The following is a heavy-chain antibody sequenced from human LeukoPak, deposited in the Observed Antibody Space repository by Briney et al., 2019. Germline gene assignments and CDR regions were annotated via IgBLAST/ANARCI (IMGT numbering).Heavy chain of an antibody. D-gene: IGHD3-22*01. CDR3: ASGYYDSSGYYYLFDY. Sequence: SVKVSCKASGGTFSSYAISWVRQAPGQGLEWMGGIIPTFGTANYAQKFQGRVTITADESTSTAYMELSSLRSEDTAVYYCASGYYDSSGYYYLFDYWGQGTLVTVSS. V-gene: IGHV1-69*13. CDR1: GGTFSSYA. CDR2: IIPTFGTA. J-gene: IGHJ4*02.